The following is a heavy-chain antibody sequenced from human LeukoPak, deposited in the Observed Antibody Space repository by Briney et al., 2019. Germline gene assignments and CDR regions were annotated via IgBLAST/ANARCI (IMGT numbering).Heavy chain of an antibody. CDR1: GYTFTGYY. V-gene: IGHV1-2*02. Sequence: ASVKVSCKATGYTFTGYYMHWVRQAPGQGLEWMGWINPNSGGTNYAQKFQGRVTMTRDTSISTAYMELSRLRSDDTAVYYCARSGGIRRVKYNWLDPWGQGTLVTVSS. CDR3: ARSGGIRRVKYNWLDP. D-gene: IGHD2-15*01. CDR2: INPNSGGT. J-gene: IGHJ5*02.